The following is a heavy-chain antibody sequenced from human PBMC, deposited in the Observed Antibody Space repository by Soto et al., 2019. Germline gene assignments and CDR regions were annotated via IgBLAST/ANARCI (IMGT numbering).Heavy chain of an antibody. D-gene: IGHD2-8*01. Sequence: GESLKISCKGSGYSFTSYWIGWVRQMPGKGLEWMGIIYPGDSDTRYSPSFQGQVTISADKSISTAYLQWSSLKASDTAVYYCARDPMVYAIEVGYYYGMDVWGQGTTVTVSS. CDR3: ARDPMVYAIEVGYYYGMDV. J-gene: IGHJ6*02. CDR1: GYSFTSYW. CDR2: IYPGDSDT. V-gene: IGHV5-51*01.